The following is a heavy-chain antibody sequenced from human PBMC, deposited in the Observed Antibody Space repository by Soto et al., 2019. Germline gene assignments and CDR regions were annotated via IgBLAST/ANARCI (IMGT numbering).Heavy chain of an antibody. J-gene: IGHJ6*02. V-gene: IGHV3-72*01. CDR1: GLIFSDYH. D-gene: IGHD6-19*01. CDR3: AMLGGWSGGSSGMDV. CDR2: IRRKANSYTT. Sequence: EVQLVESGGGLVQPGGSLRLSCAASGLIFSDYHMDWVRQAPGKGLEWVGRIRRKANSYTTEYAASVKGRFTISREESKTSLYLQMNSLKSEDTAVYYCAMLGGWSGGSSGMDVWGQGTTVTVSS.